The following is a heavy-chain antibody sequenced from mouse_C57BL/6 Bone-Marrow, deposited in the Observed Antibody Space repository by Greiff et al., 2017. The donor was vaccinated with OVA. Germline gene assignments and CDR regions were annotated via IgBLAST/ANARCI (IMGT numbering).Heavy chain of an antibody. CDR3: ARSITTVVHWYFDV. D-gene: IGHD1-1*01. Sequence: QVQLQQPGTELVKPGASVKLSCKASGYTFTSYWMHWVQQRPGQGLEWIGNINPSNGGTNYNEKFKSKATLTVDKSSSTAYMQLSSLTSEDSAVYYGARSITTVVHWYFDVWGTGTTVTVSS. CDR1: GYTFTSYW. CDR2: INPSNGGT. J-gene: IGHJ1*03. V-gene: IGHV1-53*01.